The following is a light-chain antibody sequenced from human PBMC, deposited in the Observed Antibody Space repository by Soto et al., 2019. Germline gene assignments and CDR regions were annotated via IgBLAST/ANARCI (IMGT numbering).Light chain of an antibody. J-gene: IGKJ1*01. Sequence: ETVLTQSPGTLSLSPGERATLSCRASQSVNNNHFAWYQHKPGHAPRLLVFGAYIRAAGIPDRFSGSGSGTDFTLTISRLEHEDSSVYYCQLSGSWTFGQGTKVEVK. CDR1: QSVNNNH. V-gene: IGKV3-20*01. CDR2: GAY. CDR3: QLSGSWT.